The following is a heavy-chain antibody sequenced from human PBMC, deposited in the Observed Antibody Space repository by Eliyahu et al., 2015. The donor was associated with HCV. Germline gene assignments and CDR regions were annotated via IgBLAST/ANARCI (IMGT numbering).Heavy chain of an antibody. Sequence: QVQLQQWGAGLLKPSETLSLTCAVYGGSFSGYYWSWIRQPPGKGLEWIGEINHSGSTNYNPSLKSRVTISVDTSKNQFSLKLSSVTAADTAVYYCARLAVRGPITAYGMDVWGQGTTVTVSS. V-gene: IGHV4-34*01. CDR3: ARLAVRGPITAYGMDV. J-gene: IGHJ6*02. CDR1: GGSFSGYY. D-gene: IGHD3-10*01. CDR2: INHSGST.